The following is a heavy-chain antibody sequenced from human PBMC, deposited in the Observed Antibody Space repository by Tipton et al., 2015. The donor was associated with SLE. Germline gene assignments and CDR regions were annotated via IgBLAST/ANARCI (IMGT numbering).Heavy chain of an antibody. CDR3: ARRHYSGPFDN. J-gene: IGHJ4*02. CDR2: IFYTGST. D-gene: IGHD5-12*01. Sequence: TLSLTCTVSDGSISSSNYYWGWIRRPPGKGLEWIGSIFYTGSTYYNPSLKSRVSFSIDTSKNQFSLKLNSVTAADTAVYYCARRHYSGPFDNWGQGTLVTVSS. CDR1: DGSISSSNYY. V-gene: IGHV4-39*07.